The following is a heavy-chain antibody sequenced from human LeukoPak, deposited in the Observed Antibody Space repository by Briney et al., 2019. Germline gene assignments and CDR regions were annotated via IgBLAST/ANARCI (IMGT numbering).Heavy chain of an antibody. CDR2: IYPGDPDT. D-gene: IGHD4-11*01. V-gene: IGHV5-51*01. J-gene: IGHJ4*02. CDR1: GYPFTSYW. Sequence: GESLQISCKGSGYPFTSYWIGWVRQMPGKGLEWMGIIYPGDPDTRYSPSFQGQVTISADKSISTAYLQWSSLKASDTAMYYCARPSDYRIDYWGQGTLVTVSS. CDR3: ARPSDYRIDY.